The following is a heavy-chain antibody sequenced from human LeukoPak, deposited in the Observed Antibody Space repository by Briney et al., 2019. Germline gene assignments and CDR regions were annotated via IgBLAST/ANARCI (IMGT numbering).Heavy chain of an antibody. CDR1: GFTFSSYA. D-gene: IGHD3-22*01. J-gene: IGHJ1*01. CDR2: IKSKTDGGTA. CDR3: TTDPGYYDTSGYFFQH. Sequence: PGGSLRLSCAASGFTFSSYAMSWVRQAPGKGLEWVGRIKSKTDGGTADYAAPVKGRFTISRDTSKNTLYLQMNSPKTEDTAVYYCTTDPGYYDTSGYFFQHWGQGTLVTVSS. V-gene: IGHV3-15*01.